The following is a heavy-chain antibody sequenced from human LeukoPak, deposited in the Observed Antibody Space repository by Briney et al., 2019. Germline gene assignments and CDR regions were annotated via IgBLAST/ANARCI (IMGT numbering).Heavy chain of an antibody. D-gene: IGHD2-21*02. J-gene: IGHJ1*01. CDR3: ARAASCGGDCSSSYLQH. CDR1: GFSFSSYA. V-gene: IGHV3-23*01. CDR2: ISGRGAST. Sequence: GGSLRLSCAASGFSFSSYALSWVRQAPGKGLEWVSAISGRGASTYYADSVKGRFNISRDNAKNTLYLQMNSLRAEDMAVYYCARAASCGGDCSSSYLQHWGQGTLVTVSS.